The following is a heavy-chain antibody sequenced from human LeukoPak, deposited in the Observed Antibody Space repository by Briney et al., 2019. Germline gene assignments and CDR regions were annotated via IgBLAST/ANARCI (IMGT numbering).Heavy chain of an antibody. CDR1: GFTFSNAW. CDR3: TTVSLVRGVITYFDY. CDR2: IKSKTDGGTT. V-gene: IGHV3-15*01. J-gene: IGHJ4*02. D-gene: IGHD3-10*01. Sequence: GGSLRLSCAASGFTFSNAWMSWVRQAPGKGLEWVGRIKSKTDGGTTDYAAPVKGRFTISRDDSKNTLYLQMSSLKTEDTAVYYCTTVSLVRGVITYFDYWGQGTLVTVSS.